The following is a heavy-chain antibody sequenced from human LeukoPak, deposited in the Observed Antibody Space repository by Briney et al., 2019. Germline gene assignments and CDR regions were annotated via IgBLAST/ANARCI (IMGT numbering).Heavy chain of an antibody. D-gene: IGHD5-24*01. Sequence: GGSLRLSCVASGFTFSSYSVNWVRQAPGKGLEWISYLGGSTTTIYYADSVKGRFTISRDNARNSLFLQMNSLRAEDTAVYYCARGRDGYNLRYFDYWGQGTLVTVSS. CDR3: ARGRDGYNLRYFDY. V-gene: IGHV3-48*01. CDR1: GFTFSSYS. CDR2: LGGSTTTI. J-gene: IGHJ4*02.